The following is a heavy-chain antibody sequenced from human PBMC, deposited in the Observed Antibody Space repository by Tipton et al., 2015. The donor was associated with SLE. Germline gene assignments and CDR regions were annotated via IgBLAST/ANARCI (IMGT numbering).Heavy chain of an antibody. CDR1: GGSISSYY. CDR2: IYYSGST. CDR3: ARDGLGISWYFDL. V-gene: IGHV4-59*01. D-gene: IGHD3/OR15-3a*01. J-gene: IGHJ2*01. Sequence: LRLSCTVSGGSISSYYWSWIRQPPGKGLEWIGYIYYSGSTNYNPSLKSRVTISVDTSKNQFSLKLTSVTAAGTAVYYCARDGLGISWYFDLWGRGTLVTVSS.